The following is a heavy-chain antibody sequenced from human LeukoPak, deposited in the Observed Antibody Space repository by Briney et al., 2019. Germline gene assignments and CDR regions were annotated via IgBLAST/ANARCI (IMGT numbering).Heavy chain of an antibody. V-gene: IGHV4-59*01. CDR2: IYDSGST. CDR1: AGSISSYY. Sequence: SETLSLTCTVSAGSISSYYWSWIRQPTGKRLEWIGNIYDSGSTNYNPSLKSRVTISVDTSKYQCSLKLSSVTAADTAVYYCARQSISGSSLSYFDYWGQGALVNVSS. D-gene: IGHD3-22*01. J-gene: IGHJ4*02. CDR3: ARQSISGSSLSYFDY.